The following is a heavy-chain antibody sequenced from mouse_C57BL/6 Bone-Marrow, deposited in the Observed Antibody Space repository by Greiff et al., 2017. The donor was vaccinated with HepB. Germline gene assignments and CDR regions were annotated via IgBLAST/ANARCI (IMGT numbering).Heavy chain of an antibody. CDR3: ARGYDYDY. D-gene: IGHD2-4*01. J-gene: IGHJ2*01. CDR1: GYTFTSYW. CDR2: IDPSDSDT. Sequence: QVQLQQPGAELVRPGSSVKLSCTASGYTFTSYWMHWVKQRPIQGLEWIGTIDPSDSDTHYNQKFKDKATLTVDKSSSTAYMQSSSLTSEDSAVYYCARGYDYDYWGQGTTLTVSS. V-gene: IGHV1-52*01.